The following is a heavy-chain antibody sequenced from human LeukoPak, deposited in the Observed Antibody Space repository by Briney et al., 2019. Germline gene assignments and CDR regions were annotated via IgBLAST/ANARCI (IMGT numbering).Heavy chain of an antibody. Sequence: SETLSLTCTVSGGSISSGGHYWSWLRHPPGKGLEWIGYIYHTGVTYFNPSLKSRATISVDRSKNQFSLKLSSVTVADTAFYYCARGGRIRRLDYWGQGTLVTVSS. J-gene: IGHJ4*02. CDR2: IYHTGVT. CDR1: GGSISSGGHY. D-gene: IGHD2-15*01. CDR3: ARGGRIRRLDY. V-gene: IGHV4-30-2*01.